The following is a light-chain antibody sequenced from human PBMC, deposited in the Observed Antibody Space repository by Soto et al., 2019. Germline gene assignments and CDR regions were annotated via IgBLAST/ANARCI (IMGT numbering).Light chain of an antibody. V-gene: IGLV1-51*01. CDR1: SSNIGNNY. CDR2: DNN. CDR3: GTWDSYLSSPYV. Sequence: QSVLTQPPSVSAAPGQKVTISCSGSSSNIGNNYVSWYQQLPGTAPKLLIYDNNKRPSGIPDRFSGSKSGTSATLGITGLQTGDDADYYCGTWDSYLSSPYVFGTVTVVTV. J-gene: IGLJ1*01.